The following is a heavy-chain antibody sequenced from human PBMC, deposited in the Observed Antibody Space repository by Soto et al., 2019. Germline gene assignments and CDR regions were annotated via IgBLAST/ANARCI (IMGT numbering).Heavy chain of an antibody. CDR1: GFTFSNAW. CDR3: TTDLITTGYYYYGMDV. J-gene: IGHJ6*02. D-gene: IGHD4-17*01. CDR2: IKSKTDGGTT. Sequence: EVQLVESGGGLVKPGGSLRLSCAASGFTFSNAWMSWVRQAPGKGLEWVGRIKSKTDGGTTDYAAPVKGRFTISRDDSKNTLYLQMNSLKTEDTAVYYCTTDLITTGYYYYGMDVWGQGTTVTVSS. V-gene: IGHV3-15*01.